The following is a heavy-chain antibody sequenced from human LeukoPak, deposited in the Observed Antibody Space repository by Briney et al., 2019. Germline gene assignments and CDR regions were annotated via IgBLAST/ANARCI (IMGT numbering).Heavy chain of an antibody. Sequence: PSETRSLTCTLPAGSTSPKYWSWNRQTPGKRLEWIGYILYSGTTTNYNPSLKSRVTISVDTSKNQFSLKLSSVTAADTAVYYCARVGDWNDLVYWGQGARVTVAS. V-gene: IGHV4-59*01. D-gene: IGHD1-1*01. CDR2: ILYSGTT. CDR1: AGSTSPKY. J-gene: IGHJ4*02. CDR3: ARVGDWNDLVY.